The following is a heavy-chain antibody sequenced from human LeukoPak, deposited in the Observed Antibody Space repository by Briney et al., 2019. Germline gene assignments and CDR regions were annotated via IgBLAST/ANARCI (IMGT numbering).Heavy chain of an antibody. D-gene: IGHD3/OR15-3a*01. J-gene: IGHJ4*02. CDR1: GGSISTSNYY. Sequence: SETLSLTCTVSGGSISTSNYYWGWIRQPPGKGLEWIGNIFYSGSTYYSPSLKSQVSISIDTSKNQFSLRLTSVTAADTAVYYCARQTGSGLFILPGGQGTLVTVSS. CDR2: IFYSGST. V-gene: IGHV4-39*01. CDR3: ARQTGSGLFILP.